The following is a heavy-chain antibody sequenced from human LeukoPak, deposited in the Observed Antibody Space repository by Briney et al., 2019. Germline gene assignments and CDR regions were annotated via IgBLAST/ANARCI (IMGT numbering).Heavy chain of an antibody. Sequence: GGSLRLSCAASGFTFSSYSMNWVRQAPGKGLEWVSSISSSSSYIYYADSVKGRFTISRDNARNSLYLQMNSLRAEDTAVYYCARAGPSYFDYWGQGTLVTVSS. V-gene: IGHV3-21*01. CDR3: ARAGPSYFDY. CDR1: GFTFSSYS. J-gene: IGHJ4*02. CDR2: ISSSSSYI.